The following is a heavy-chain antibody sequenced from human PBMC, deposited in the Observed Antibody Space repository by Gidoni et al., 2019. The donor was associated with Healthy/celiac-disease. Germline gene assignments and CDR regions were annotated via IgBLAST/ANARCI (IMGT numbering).Heavy chain of an antibody. CDR1: GGSISSSSYY. V-gene: IGHV4-39*01. CDR2: IYYSGST. J-gene: IGHJ3*01. CDR3: ARSYYYGSGSFVY. Sequence: QLQLQESGPGLVKPSETLSLTCTVSGGSISSSSYYWGWIRQPPGKGLEWIGSIYYSGSTYYNPSLKSRVTISVDTSKNQFSLKLSSVTAADTAVYYCARSYYYGSGSFVYWGQGTMVTVSS. D-gene: IGHD3-10*01.